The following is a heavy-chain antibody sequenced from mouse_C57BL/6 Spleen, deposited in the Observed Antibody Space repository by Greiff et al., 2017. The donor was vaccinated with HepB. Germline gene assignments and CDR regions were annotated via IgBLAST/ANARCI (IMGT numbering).Heavy chain of an antibody. J-gene: IGHJ4*01. Sequence: VKLVESGPGLVAPSQSLSITCTVSGFSLTSYAISWVRQPPGKGLEWLGVIWTGGGTNYNSALKSRLSISKDNSKSQVFLKMNSLQTDDTARYYCARRGGGNYAYAMDYWGQGTSVTVSS. V-gene: IGHV2-9-1*01. D-gene: IGHD2-1*01. CDR2: IWTGGGT. CDR3: ARRGGGNYAYAMDY. CDR1: GFSLTSYA.